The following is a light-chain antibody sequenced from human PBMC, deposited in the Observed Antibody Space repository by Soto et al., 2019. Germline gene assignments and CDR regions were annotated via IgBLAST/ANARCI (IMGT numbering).Light chain of an antibody. CDR2: STN. CDR1: TSNIGTNY. J-gene: IGLJ2*01. CDR3: AAWDDSLSGPV. Sequence: QSVLTQPPSASGTPGQRVTISCSGSTSNIGTNYVYWYQQLPGTAPRLLMYSTNKRPSGVPDRFSGSKSGTSAFLAITGLRSEVEANYYCAAWDDSLSGPVFGVGTKLTVL. V-gene: IGLV1-47*02.